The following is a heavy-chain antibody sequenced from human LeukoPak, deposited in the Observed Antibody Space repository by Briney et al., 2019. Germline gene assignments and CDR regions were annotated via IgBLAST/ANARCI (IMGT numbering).Heavy chain of an antibody. CDR3: ARDLDTAMVTIAFGY. CDR2: IYSGGST. D-gene: IGHD5-18*01. J-gene: IGHJ4*02. V-gene: IGHV3-53*01. CDR1: GFIVSSNY. Sequence: PGGSLRLSCAASGFIVSSNYMSWVRQAPGKGLEWVSVIYSGGSTYYAGSVKGRFTISRDNSKNTLYLQMNSLRAEDTAVYYCARDLDTAMVTIAFGYWGQGTLVTVSS.